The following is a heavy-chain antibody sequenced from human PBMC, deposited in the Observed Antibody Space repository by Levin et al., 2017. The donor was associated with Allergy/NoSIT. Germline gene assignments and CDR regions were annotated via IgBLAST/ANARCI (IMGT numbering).Heavy chain of an antibody. CDR2: IHPNSGET. J-gene: IGHJ4*02. CDR1: GYTFTGYY. D-gene: IGHD2-21*01. V-gene: IGHV1-2*02. Sequence: GESLKISCKASGYTFTGYYMNWVRQAPGQGLEWMGWIHPNSGETKYAQEFQGRVTMTRDTSITTAYMELTRLRSDDTAVIYCGRGGGPHCVSGVCPLFDYWGQGTLVTASS. CDR3: GRGGGPHCVSGVCPLFDY.